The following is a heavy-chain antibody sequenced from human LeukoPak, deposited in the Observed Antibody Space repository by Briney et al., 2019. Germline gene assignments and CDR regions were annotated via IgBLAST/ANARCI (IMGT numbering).Heavy chain of an antibody. V-gene: IGHV5-51*01. J-gene: IGHJ4*02. CDR3: ARTGYCSGGSCPFDY. CDR2: IYPGDSDT. CDR1: GYSFTSYW. D-gene: IGHD2-15*01. Sequence: GESLKISCKGSGYSFTSYWIGWVRQMPRKGLEWMGIIYPGDSDTRYSPSFQGQVTISADKSISTAYLQWSSLKASDTAMYYCARTGYCSGGSCPFDYWGQGTLVTVSS.